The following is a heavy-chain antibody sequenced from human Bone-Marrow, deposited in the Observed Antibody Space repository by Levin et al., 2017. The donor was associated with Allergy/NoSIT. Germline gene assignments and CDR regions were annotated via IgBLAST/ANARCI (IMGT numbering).Heavy chain of an antibody. Sequence: KISCKASGGTFSSYAISWVRQAPGQGLEWMGRIIPILGIANYAQKFQGRVTITADKSTSTAYMELSSLRSEDTAVYYCARVGIGGYSYIGGMGSWYFDRWGRGTLVTVSS. J-gene: IGHJ2*01. CDR2: IIPILGIA. CDR3: ARVGIGGYSYIGGMGSWYFDR. D-gene: IGHD5-18*01. CDR1: GGTFSSYA. V-gene: IGHV1-69*04.